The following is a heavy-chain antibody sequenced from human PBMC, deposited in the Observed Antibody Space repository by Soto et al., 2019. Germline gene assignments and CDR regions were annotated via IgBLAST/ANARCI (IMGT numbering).Heavy chain of an antibody. CDR2: ISYDGSDK. Sequence: GALRLSCAASGFTFSTYGMHWVRQAPGKGLEWVALISYDGSDKCYADSVKGRFSISRDNPKKTLYLQMNSLRVEDTAVYYCAKVVGVCSSGSCRPRYYNYGMEGWGNRNTVRVSS. D-gene: IGHD2-15*01. CDR1: GFTFSTYG. V-gene: IGHV3-30*18. CDR3: AKVVGVCSSGSCRPRYYNYGMEG. J-gene: IGHJ6*04.